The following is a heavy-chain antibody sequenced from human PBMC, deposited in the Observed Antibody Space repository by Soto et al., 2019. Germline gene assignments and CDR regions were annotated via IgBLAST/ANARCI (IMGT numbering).Heavy chain of an antibody. Sequence: KTSGWNLTSYGSRWARQGRSKGVEWMGWISAYNGNANYAQKLKGRVTMTTDTSTSTAYMELRSLRSDDTFVHYCARGRIVVFVRDYYYGKDVWRQRTSDPVSS. V-gene: IGHV1-18*04. CDR2: ISAYNGNA. CDR1: GWNLTSYG. D-gene: IGHD2-15*01. J-gene: IGHJ6*02. CDR3: ARGRIVVFVRDYYYGKDV.